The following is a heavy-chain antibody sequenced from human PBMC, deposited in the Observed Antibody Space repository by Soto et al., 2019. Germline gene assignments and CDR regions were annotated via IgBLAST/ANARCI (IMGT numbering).Heavy chain of an antibody. Sequence: PGGSLRLSCVASGFTFSHYYMRWIRQAPGKGLEWVSYISTTSSYIEYADSVKGRFTISRDNAKNSLFLQMNSLRVEDTAVYYCARADVSGPAYWGQGTQVTVSS. J-gene: IGHJ4*02. V-gene: IGHV3-11*05. CDR1: GFTFSHYY. CDR3: ARADVSGPAY. CDR2: ISTTSSYI. D-gene: IGHD6-25*01.